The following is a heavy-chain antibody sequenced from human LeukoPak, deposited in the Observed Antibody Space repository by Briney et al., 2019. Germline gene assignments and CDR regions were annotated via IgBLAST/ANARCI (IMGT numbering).Heavy chain of an antibody. J-gene: IGHJ4*02. V-gene: IGHV2-70*12. CDR2: IDWDDDK. D-gene: IGHD5-24*01. CDR1: GDSINNNNYY. Sequence: TLSLTCTVSGDSINNNNYYWGWIRQPPGRALEWLARIDWDDDKYYSTSLKTRLTISKDTSKNQVVLTMTNMDPVDTATYYCAHRPEMATSAGFDYWAQGSLVTVSS. CDR3: AHRPEMATSAGFDY.